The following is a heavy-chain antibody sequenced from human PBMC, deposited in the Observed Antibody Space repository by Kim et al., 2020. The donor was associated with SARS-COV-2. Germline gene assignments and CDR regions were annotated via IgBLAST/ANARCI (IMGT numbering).Heavy chain of an antibody. J-gene: IGHJ4*02. D-gene: IGHD6-19*01. CDR3: TTALFVGAGPARDY. Sequence: AAPVKGRFTSTRDDSKNTLYLQMNSLKTEDTAVYYCTTALFVGAGPARDYWGQGTLVTVSS. V-gene: IGHV3-15*01.